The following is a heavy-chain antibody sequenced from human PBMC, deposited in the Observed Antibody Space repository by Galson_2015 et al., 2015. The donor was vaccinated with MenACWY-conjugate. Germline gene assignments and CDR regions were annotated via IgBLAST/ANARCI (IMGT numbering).Heavy chain of an antibody. CDR3: ARHPYLIGVLGAALN. D-gene: IGHD2-15*01. J-gene: IGHJ4*02. V-gene: IGHV4-39*01. CDR1: GASISTSSYY. CDR2: ISYSGST. Sequence: SETLSLTCTVSGASISTSSYYWGWIRQPPGKGLEWIGSISYSGSTYYNPSLRSRVTLSVDTSKNQFSLKLSSVTAAETAVYYCARHPYLIGVLGAALNWGQGTLVTVSS.